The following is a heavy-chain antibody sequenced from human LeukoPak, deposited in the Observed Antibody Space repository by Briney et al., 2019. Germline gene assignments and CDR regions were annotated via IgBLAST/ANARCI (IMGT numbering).Heavy chain of an antibody. J-gene: IGHJ4*02. Sequence: ASVKVSCKAPGYTFASYGISWVRQAPGQGLEWMGWISAYNGNTNYAQKLQGRVTMTTDTSTSTAYMELRSLRSDDTAVYYCARGGPYDFWSGYTNFDYWGQGTLVTVSS. CDR3: ARGGPYDFWSGYTNFDY. V-gene: IGHV1-18*01. D-gene: IGHD3-3*01. CDR1: GYTFASYG. CDR2: ISAYNGNT.